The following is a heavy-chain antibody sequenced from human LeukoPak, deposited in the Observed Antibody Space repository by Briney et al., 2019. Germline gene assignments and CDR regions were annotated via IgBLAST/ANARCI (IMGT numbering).Heavy chain of an antibody. CDR3: ATESDYGDRFDY. D-gene: IGHD4-17*01. J-gene: IGHJ4*02. CDR1: GGTFSSYA. CDR2: IIPIFGTA. V-gene: IGHV1-69*13. Sequence: ASVKVSCKASGGTFSSYAISWVRQAPGQGLEWMGGIIPIFGTANYAQKFQGRVTITADESTSTAYMELSSLRSEDTAVYYCATESDYGDRFDYWGQGTLVTVSS.